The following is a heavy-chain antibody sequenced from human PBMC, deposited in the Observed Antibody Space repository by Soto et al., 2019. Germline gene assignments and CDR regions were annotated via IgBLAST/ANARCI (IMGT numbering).Heavy chain of an antibody. CDR2: IRSKAYGGTT. D-gene: IGHD3-9*01. CDR3: TSVGDFDWVAAFDI. J-gene: IGHJ3*02. Sequence: GGSLRLSCTASGFTFGDYAMSWFRQAPGKGLEWVGFIRSKAYGGTTEYAASVKGRFTISRDDSKSIAYLQMNSLKTEDTAVYYCTSVGDFDWVAAFDIWGQGTMVTVSS. CDR1: GFTFGDYA. V-gene: IGHV3-49*03.